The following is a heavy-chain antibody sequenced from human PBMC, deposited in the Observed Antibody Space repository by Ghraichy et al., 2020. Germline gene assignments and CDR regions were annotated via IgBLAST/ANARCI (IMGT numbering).Heavy chain of an antibody. V-gene: IGHV1-46*01. Sequence: ASVKVSCKASGYTFTSYYMHWVRQAPGPGLEWMGIINPSGGSTSYAQKFQDRVTMTRDTSTITVYMELSSLRSEDTAVYYCTAVGYCSGGSCYRDYWGQGTLVTVSS. CDR2: INPSGGST. D-gene: IGHD2-15*01. CDR3: TAVGYCSGGSCYRDY. J-gene: IGHJ4*02. CDR1: GYTFTSYY.